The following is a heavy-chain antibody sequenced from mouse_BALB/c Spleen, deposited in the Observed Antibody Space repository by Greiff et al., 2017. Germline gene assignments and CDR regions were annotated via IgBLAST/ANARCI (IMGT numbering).Heavy chain of an antibody. CDR1: GFSLTSYG. V-gene: IGHV2-9*02. CDR3: ARTRDYGSSFYFDY. CDR2: IWAGGST. D-gene: IGHD1-1*01. Sequence: QVQLKQSGPGLVAPSQSLSITCTVSGFSLTSYGVHWVRQPPGKGLEWLGVIWAGGSTNYNSALMSRLSISKDNSKSQVFLKMNSLQTDDTAMYYCARTRDYGSSFYFDYWGQGTTLTVSS. J-gene: IGHJ2*01.